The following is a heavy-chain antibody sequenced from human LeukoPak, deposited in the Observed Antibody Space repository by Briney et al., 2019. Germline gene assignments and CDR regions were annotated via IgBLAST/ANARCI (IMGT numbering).Heavy chain of an antibody. CDR3: ARERERLGFRWEPY. D-gene: IGHD1-26*01. CDR2: IYSGGST. CDR1: GFTVSSNY. J-gene: IGHJ4*02. V-gene: IGHV3-53*01. Sequence: GGSLRLSCAASGFTVSSNYMSWVRQAPGKGLEWVSVIYSGGSTYYADSVKGRFTISRDSSKNTLYLQMNSLRAEDTAVYYCARERERLGFRWEPYWGQGTLVTVSS.